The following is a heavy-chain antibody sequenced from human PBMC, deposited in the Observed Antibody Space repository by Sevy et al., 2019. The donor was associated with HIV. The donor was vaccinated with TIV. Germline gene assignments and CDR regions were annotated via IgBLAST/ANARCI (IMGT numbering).Heavy chain of an antibody. Sequence: ASVKVSCKASGYSFTGYYIHWVRQAPGQGLEWMGWVNPNGGGQTYAQKFQGRVTMTRDTSISTAYMDLTRLRSDDTAVYYCSRSVFGSGTYLNDYWGQGTLVTVSS. CDR1: GYSFTGYY. CDR3: SRSVFGSGTYLNDY. D-gene: IGHD3-10*01. J-gene: IGHJ4*02. CDR2: VNPNGGGQ. V-gene: IGHV1-2*02.